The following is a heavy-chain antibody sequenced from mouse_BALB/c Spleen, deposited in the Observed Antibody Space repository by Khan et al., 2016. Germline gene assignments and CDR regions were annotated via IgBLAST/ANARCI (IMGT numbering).Heavy chain of an antibody. Sequence: VQLKESGPELVKPGTSVKISCKTSGYTFSDYTIHWVKQSHGESLVWIGHINPNIGGSSYNQKFKGKATLTVDKSSSTAYMELRSLISEDSAVYYCVRGRFAFWGQGTLVTVSA. CDR3: VRGRFAF. J-gene: IGHJ3*01. V-gene: IGHV1-22*01. CDR2: INPNIGGS. CDR1: GYTFSDYT.